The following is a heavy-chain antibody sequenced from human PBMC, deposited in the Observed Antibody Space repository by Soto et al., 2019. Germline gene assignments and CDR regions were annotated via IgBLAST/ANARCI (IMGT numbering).Heavy chain of an antibody. D-gene: IGHD3-22*01. J-gene: IGHJ6*02. V-gene: IGHV1-2*04. CDR2: INPNSGGT. Sequence: ASVKVSCKASGYTFTGYYMHWVRQAPGQGLEWMGWINPNSGGTNYAQKFQGWVTMTRDTSISTAYMELSRLRSDDTAVYYCARAGVLSDDSSGYYNTQGIDGWAQGTTVTFSS. CDR1: GYTFTGYY. CDR3: ARAGVLSDDSSGYYNTQGIDG.